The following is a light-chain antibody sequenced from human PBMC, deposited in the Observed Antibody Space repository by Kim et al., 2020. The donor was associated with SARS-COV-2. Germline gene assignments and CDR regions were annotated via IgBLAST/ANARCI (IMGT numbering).Light chain of an antibody. CDR1: SLRSYY. Sequence: ALGQTVRTTCQGDSLRSYYATWYQQKPGQAPILVIYSKNNRPSGIPDRFSGSSSGNTASLTITGTQAGDEADYYCNSRDSNDNVVFGGGTQLTVL. J-gene: IGLJ2*01. CDR3: NSRDSNDNVV. V-gene: IGLV3-19*01. CDR2: SKN.